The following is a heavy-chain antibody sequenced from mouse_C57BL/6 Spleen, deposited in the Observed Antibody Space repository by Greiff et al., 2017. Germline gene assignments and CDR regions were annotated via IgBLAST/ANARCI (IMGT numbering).Heavy chain of an antibody. J-gene: IGHJ4*01. D-gene: IGHD2-4*01. Sequence: QVQLQQSGPELVKPGASVKISCKASGYAFSSSWMNWVKQRPGKGLDWIGRIYPGEGDTNYNGKFKGKATLTADKSSSTAYMQLSSLTSEDSAVYFCARLSYDYHYYAMDYWGQGTSVTVSS. CDR3: ARLSYDYHYYAMDY. CDR1: GYAFSSSW. CDR2: IYPGEGDT. V-gene: IGHV1-82*01.